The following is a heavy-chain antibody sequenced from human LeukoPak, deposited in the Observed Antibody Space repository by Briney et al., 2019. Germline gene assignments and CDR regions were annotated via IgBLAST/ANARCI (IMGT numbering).Heavy chain of an antibody. CDR2: IKQDGSEK. CDR1: GFTFSSYW. D-gene: IGHD6-19*01. Sequence: PGGSLRLSCAASGFTFSSYWMSWVRQAPGKGLEWVANIKQDGSEKYYVGSVKGRFTISRDNAKNSLYLQMNSLRAEDTAVYYCARIKSSGWYKYWGQGTLVTVSS. V-gene: IGHV3-7*01. CDR3: ARIKSSGWYKY. J-gene: IGHJ4*02.